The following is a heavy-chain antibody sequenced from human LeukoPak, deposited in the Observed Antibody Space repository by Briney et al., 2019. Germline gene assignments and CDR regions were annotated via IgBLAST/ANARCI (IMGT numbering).Heavy chain of an antibody. V-gene: IGHV3-30*18. J-gene: IGHJ1*01. CDR3: AKDVGIVSQH. D-gene: IGHD3-22*01. CDR1: GFTFSSYG. Sequence: PGGSLRLSCAASGFTFSSYGMHWVRQAPGKGLEWVAVISYDGSNKYYADSVKGRFTISRDNSKNTLYLQMNSLRAEDTAVYYCAKDVGIVSQHWGQGTLVTVSS. CDR2: ISYDGSNK.